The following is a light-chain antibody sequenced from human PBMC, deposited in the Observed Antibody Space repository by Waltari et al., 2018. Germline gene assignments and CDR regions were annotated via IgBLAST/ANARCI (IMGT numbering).Light chain of an antibody. Sequence: EIVLTQSPVTLSLSPGDRVTLSCRASQSLRSDLAWYQQKPGQPPRLPIYDASKRATGIPARISGSGSGRDFTLTITSLEPEDFAVYYCLQLSNWPPTLGQGTKVEIK. V-gene: IGKV3-11*02. CDR2: DAS. J-gene: IGKJ1*01. CDR3: LQLSNWPPT. CDR1: QSLRSD.